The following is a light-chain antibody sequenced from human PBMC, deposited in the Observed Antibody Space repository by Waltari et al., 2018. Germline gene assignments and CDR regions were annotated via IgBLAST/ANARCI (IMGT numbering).Light chain of an antibody. V-gene: IGLV4-69*02. CDR3: QTGGHGTWV. CDR2: VNSDGSH. J-gene: IGLJ3*02. Sequence: QLALTQSPSASASLGASVKLTPTLNSGHSSNVVAWLQQQPEKGPRYLMKVNSDGSHSKGDDIPDRFSGSGSGAERYLTISSLQSEDEADYYCQTGGHGTWVFGGGTKLTVL. CDR1: SGHSSNV.